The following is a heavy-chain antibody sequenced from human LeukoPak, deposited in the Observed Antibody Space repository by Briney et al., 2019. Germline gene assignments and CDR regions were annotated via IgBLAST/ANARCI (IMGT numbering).Heavy chain of an antibody. J-gene: IGHJ4*02. CDR2: INWNGGST. V-gene: IGHV3-20*04. CDR3: AKDTYYGSGSQWGYFDY. D-gene: IGHD3-10*01. CDR1: GFTFDDYG. Sequence: GGSLRLSCAASGFTFDDYGMSWVRQALGKGLEWVSGINWNGGSTGYADSVKGRFTISRDNAKNSLYLQMNSLRAEDTALYYCAKDTYYGSGSQWGYFDYWGQGTLVTVSS.